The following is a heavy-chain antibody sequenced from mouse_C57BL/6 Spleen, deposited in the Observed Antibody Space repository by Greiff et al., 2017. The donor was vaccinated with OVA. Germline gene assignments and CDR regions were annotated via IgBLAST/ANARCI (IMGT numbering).Heavy chain of an antibody. D-gene: IGHD1-1*01. Sequence: QVQLKQSGPELVKPGASVKISCKASGYAFSSSWMNWVKQRPGKGLEWIGRIYPGDGDTNYNGKFKGKATLTADKSSSTAYMQLSSLTSEDSAVYFCARSVVETFDYWGKGTTLTVSS. CDR3: ARSVVETFDY. CDR1: GYAFSSSW. J-gene: IGHJ2*01. CDR2: IYPGDGDT. V-gene: IGHV1-82*01.